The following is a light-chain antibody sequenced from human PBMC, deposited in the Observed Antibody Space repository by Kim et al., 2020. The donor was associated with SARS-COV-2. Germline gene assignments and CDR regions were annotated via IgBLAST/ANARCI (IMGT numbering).Light chain of an antibody. CDR3: QQYYSTPPS. CDR1: QTVLYNSNNKNY. J-gene: IGKJ2*03. V-gene: IGKV4-1*01. CDR2: WAS. Sequence: DIVMTQSPDSLAVSLGERATLNCKSSQTVLYNSNNKNYLAWYQQKPGQAPKLLIYWASIRESGVSDRFSGSGSETDFTLTISSLQAEDVAVYYCQQYYSTPPSFGQGPKLEI.